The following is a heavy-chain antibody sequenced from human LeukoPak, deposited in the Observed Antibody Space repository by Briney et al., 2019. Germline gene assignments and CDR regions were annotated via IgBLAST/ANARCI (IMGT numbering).Heavy chain of an antibody. Sequence: ASVKVSCKASGYTFTSYYMHWVRQAPGQGLEWMGIINPSGGSTSYAQKFQGRVTMTRDTSTSTVYMELSSLRSEDTAVYYCARANDYYGSGSLTESYYYYMDVWGKGTTVTVSS. CDR2: INPSGGST. J-gene: IGHJ6*03. CDR1: GYTFTSYY. D-gene: IGHD3-10*01. CDR3: ARANDYYGSGSLTESYYYYMDV. V-gene: IGHV1-46*01.